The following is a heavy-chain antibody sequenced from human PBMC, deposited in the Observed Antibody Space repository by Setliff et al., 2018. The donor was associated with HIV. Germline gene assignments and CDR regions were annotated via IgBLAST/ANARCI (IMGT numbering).Heavy chain of an antibody. Sequence: SETLSLTCSVSGGVSGGDMGVHDWSWIRQPPGKGLEWIGCIYDNEKTFYNPSLKSRVTITVDTSKNQISLQLTSVTAEDTALYYCARLPQDWGQGTLVTVSS. J-gene: IGHJ4*02. CDR1: GGVSGGDMGVHD. V-gene: IGHV4-61*08. CDR3: ARLPQD. CDR2: IYDNEKT.